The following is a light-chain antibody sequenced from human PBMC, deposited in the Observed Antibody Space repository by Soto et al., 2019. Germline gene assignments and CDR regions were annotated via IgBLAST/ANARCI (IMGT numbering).Light chain of an antibody. V-gene: IGKV3-11*01. Sequence: EIVLTQSPATLSLSPGERATLSCRGSQSVRSHLVWYQQKPGQAPRLLIYEASNRATGIPARFSGSGSGTDFTLTISSLEPEDFAVYYCQQRSDWPITFAQGTRLEIK. CDR1: QSVRSH. J-gene: IGKJ5*01. CDR2: EAS. CDR3: QQRSDWPIT.